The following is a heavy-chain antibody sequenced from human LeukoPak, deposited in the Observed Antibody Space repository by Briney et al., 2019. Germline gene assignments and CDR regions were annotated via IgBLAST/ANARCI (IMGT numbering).Heavy chain of an antibody. CDR2: IGGSGDST. Sequence: PGGSLRLSCAASGFTFSSHTMSWVRQAPGKGLEWVSAIGGSGDSTYYADSVKGRFTISRDNSQNTLYLQMNSLRAEDTAVYYCAKDPGWMEWLFDYWGQGTLVTVSS. J-gene: IGHJ4*02. V-gene: IGHV3-23*01. D-gene: IGHD3-3*01. CDR3: AKDPGWMEWLFDY. CDR1: GFTFSSHT.